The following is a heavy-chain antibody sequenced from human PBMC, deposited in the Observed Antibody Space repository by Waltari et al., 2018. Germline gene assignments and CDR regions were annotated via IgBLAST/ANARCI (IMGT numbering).Heavy chain of an antibody. CDR2: INPSGGST. CDR3: ARDLRSWRFLDPAFYYYGMDV. J-gene: IGHJ6*02. CDR1: GYTFTSYY. D-gene: IGHD3-3*01. V-gene: IGHV1-46*01. Sequence: QVQLVQSGAEVKKPGASVKVSCKASGYTFTSYYMHWVRQAPGQGLEWRGIINPSGGSTSYAQKFQGRVTMTRDTSTSTVYMELSSLRSEDTAVYYCARDLRSWRFLDPAFYYYGMDVWGQGTTVTVSS.